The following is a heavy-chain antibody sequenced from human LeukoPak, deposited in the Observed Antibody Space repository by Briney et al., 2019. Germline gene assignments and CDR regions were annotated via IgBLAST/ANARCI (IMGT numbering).Heavy chain of an antibody. CDR2: ISGYNGDT. CDR1: GYTFSNYG. Sequence: ASVKVSFKASGYTFSNYGISWVRQAPGQGLEWMGWISGYNGDTNYAQKFQGRVTITTDTSTSTAYMELRSLSSDDSAVYYCARDPGGRELAFDYWGQGTLVTVSS. D-gene: IGHD1-1*01. CDR3: ARDPGGRELAFDY. V-gene: IGHV1-18*01. J-gene: IGHJ4*02.